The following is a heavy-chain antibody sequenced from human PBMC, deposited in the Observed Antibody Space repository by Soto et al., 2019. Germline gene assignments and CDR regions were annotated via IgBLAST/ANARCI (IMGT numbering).Heavy chain of an antibody. V-gene: IGHV3-30*19. J-gene: IGHJ1*01. D-gene: IGHD3-16*01. CDR3: ARWGTTGGLDV. CDR2: TSYDGSDK. CDR1: GFTFRSYV. Sequence: QVQLVESGGGVVQPGTSLRVSCVGSGFTFRSYVIHWVRQAPGKGLEWVALTSYDGSDKYYGDSVRGRFTISRDNSRNTVDLQTDSLSLEDTAVYYGARWGTTGGLDVWGQGTLVSVSS.